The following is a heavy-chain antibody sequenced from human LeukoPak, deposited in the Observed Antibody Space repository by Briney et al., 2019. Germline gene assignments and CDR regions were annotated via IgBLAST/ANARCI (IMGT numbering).Heavy chain of an antibody. Sequence: PSETLSLTCTISSGSISSYYWSWIRQPAGRGLEWIGRIYTSGSTNYNPSLKSRVTMSVDSSKNQFSLKLSSVTAADTAVYYCAREGYSDSSGYYYVGNYFDYWGQGTLVTVSS. J-gene: IGHJ4*02. CDR2: IYTSGST. CDR1: SGSISSYY. D-gene: IGHD3-22*01. V-gene: IGHV4-4*07. CDR3: AREGYSDSSGYYYVGNYFDY.